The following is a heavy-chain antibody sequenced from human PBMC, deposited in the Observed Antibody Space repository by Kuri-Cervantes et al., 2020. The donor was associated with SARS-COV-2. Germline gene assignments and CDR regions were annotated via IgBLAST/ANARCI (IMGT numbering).Heavy chain of an antibody. CDR3: AKLGGGILAPDI. J-gene: IGHJ3*02. CDR1: GFTFSSYA. V-gene: IGHV3-23*01. Sequence: ETLSLTCAASGFTFSSYAMSWVRQAPGKGLEWVSAISGSGGSTYYADSVKGRFTISGDNSKNTLYLQMNSLRAEDTAVYYCAKLGGGILAPDIWGQGTMVTVSS. D-gene: IGHD2-15*01. CDR2: ISGSGGST.